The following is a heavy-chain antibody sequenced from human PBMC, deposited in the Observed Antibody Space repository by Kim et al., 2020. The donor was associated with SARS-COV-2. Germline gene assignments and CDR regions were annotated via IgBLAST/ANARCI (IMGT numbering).Heavy chain of an antibody. Sequence: GGSLRLSCAASGFTFRSYAMRWVRQAPGKGLEWVAVTRGSGGSTNYADSVKGRFTISRDNSKNTLYLQMNSLRAEDTAVYYCAKTSWPHWGQGTLVTVSS. CDR2: TRGSGGST. CDR1: GFTFRSYA. D-gene: IGHD5-12*01. J-gene: IGHJ4*02. V-gene: IGHV3-23*01. CDR3: AKTSWPH.